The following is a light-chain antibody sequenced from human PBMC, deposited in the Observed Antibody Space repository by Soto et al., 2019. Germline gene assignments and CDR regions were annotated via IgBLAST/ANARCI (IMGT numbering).Light chain of an antibody. CDR1: SSDVGGYNY. CDR3: SSYTRSSTRV. V-gene: IGLV2-14*01. Sequence: QSVLTQPASVSGSPGQSITISCTGTSSDVGGYNYVSWYQQHPGKAPKLMIYDVSNWPSGVSNRFSGSKSGNTASLTISGLQAEEEADYYCSSYTRSSTRVFGTGTKVTV. J-gene: IGLJ1*01. CDR2: DVS.